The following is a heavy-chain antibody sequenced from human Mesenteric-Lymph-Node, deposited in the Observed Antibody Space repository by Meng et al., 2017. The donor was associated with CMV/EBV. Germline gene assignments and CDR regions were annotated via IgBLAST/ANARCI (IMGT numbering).Heavy chain of an antibody. Sequence: YGGSFRGYYWSWIRQHPGKRLEWNGKIDHRGSNNYKPTLKSRITISVDTSKNQFSLKLSSVTAADTAVYYCARRRYCSSTSCYGWFDPWGQGTLVTVSS. D-gene: IGHD2-2*01. V-gene: IGHV4-34*01. J-gene: IGHJ5*02. CDR1: GGSFRGYY. CDR3: ARRRYCSSTSCYGWFDP. CDR2: IDHRGSN.